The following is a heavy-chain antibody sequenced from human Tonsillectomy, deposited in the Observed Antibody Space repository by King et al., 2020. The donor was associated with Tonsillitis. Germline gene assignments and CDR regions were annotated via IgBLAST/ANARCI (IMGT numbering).Heavy chain of an antibody. D-gene: IGHD1-26*01. Sequence: EVQLVESGAGVKKPGESLRISCKASGYSFTNYWIGWVRQMPGKGLEWMGIIYPGDSDTRYSPSFQGQVTISADKSINTAYLQWSSLKASDSAMYYCARWDRSSSEADAFDIWGQGTMVTVSS. V-gene: IGHV5-51*01. J-gene: IGHJ3*02. CDR2: IYPGDSDT. CDR3: ARWDRSSSEADAFDI. CDR1: GYSFTNYW.